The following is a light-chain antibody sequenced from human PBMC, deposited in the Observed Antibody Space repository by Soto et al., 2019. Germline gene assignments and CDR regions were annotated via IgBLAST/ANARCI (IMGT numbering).Light chain of an antibody. CDR2: DAS. CDR1: QSITGD. Sequence: EIVMTQSPATLSVSPGERVTLSCRASQSITGDLDWYQQKPGQAPRLLIYDASTRATGVADRFSGSGSGTDFTLTINGLQTEDCAVYYCHQYKDWHQNFGQGTRVEMK. CDR3: HQYKDWHQN. V-gene: IGKV3-15*01. J-gene: IGKJ1*01.